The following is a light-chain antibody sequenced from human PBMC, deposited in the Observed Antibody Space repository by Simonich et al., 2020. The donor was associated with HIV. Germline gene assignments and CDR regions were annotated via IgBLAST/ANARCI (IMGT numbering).Light chain of an antibody. V-gene: IGKV4-1*01. J-gene: IGKJ1*01. CDR2: WAS. Sequence: DIVMTQSTDSLAVSLGERATINRKSSQSVLYSSNNKDYLAWYQQKPGQPPNLLIYWASTRESGVPDRFSGSGSETDFTLTISSLQAEDVAVYYCQQYYITPHTFGQGTKVEI. CDR3: QQYYITPHT. CDR1: QSVLYSSNNKDY.